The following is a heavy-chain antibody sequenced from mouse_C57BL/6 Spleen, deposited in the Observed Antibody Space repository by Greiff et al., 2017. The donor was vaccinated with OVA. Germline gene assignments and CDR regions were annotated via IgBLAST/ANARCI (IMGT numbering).Heavy chain of an antibody. J-gene: IGHJ1*03. Sequence: EVHLVESGGGLVQPKGSLKLSCAASGFSFNTYAMNWVRQAPGKGLEWVARIRSKSNNYATYYADSVKDRFTISRDDSESMLYLQMNNLKTEDTAMYYCVRGGSSWYFDVWGTGTTVTVSS. CDR3: VRGGSSWYFDV. D-gene: IGHD1-1*01. V-gene: IGHV10-1*01. CDR2: IRSKSNNYAT. CDR1: GFSFNTYA.